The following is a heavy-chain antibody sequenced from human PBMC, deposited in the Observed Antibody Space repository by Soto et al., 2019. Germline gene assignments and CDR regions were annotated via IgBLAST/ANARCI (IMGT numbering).Heavy chain of an antibody. Sequence: PSETLSLTYTVSGGTISSNIYYWCWIRQPPGKGLEWNGNIHYSGSTYYDSSLQSRVTISIDTSKNQFSLKLSSVTATDTAVYYCASQHYYASSGYYVVYCGQVTPGSVS. CDR2: IHYSGST. CDR1: GGTISSNIYY. D-gene: IGHD3-22*01. V-gene: IGHV4-39*01. J-gene: IGHJ4*02. CDR3: ASQHYYASSGYYVVY.